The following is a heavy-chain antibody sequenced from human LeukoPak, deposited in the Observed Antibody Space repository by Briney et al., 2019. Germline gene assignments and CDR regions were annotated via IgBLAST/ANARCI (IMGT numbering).Heavy chain of an antibody. CDR3: ARGNGSGYDY. CDR1: GGSFSGYY. V-gene: IGHV4-34*01. CDR2: INHSGST. D-gene: IGHD3-10*01. J-gene: IGHJ4*02. Sequence: SETLSLTCAAYGGSFSGYYWSWIRQPPGKGLEWIGEINHSGSTNYNPSLKSRVTISVDTSKNQFSLKLSSVTAADTAVYYCARGNGSGYDYWGQGTLVTVSS.